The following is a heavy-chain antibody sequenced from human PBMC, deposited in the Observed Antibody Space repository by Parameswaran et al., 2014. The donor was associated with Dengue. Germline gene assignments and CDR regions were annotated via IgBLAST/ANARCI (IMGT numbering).Heavy chain of an antibody. J-gene: IGHJ4*02. CDR2: LHNDGST. D-gene: IGHD2-15*01. V-gene: IGHV3-53*01. CDR3: ARDLHCSGGSCYND. Sequence: VRQAPGKGLEWVSVLHNDGSTYYADSVRGRFTISRDNFKNMLFLQMNRLRAEDTAVYYCARDLHCSGGSCYNDWGQGTLVTVSS.